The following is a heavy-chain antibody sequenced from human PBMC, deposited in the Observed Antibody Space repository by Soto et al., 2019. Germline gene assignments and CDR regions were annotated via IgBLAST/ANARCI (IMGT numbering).Heavy chain of an antibody. J-gene: IGHJ6*02. Sequence: ASVKVSCKASGYTFTSCGISWVRQAPGQGLEWMGWISAYNGNTNYAQKLQGRVTVTTDTSTSTAYMELRSLRSDDTAVYYCAREREPPYYDFWSGYSQVGGYYYYGMDVWGQGTTVTVSS. CDR2: ISAYNGNT. V-gene: IGHV1-18*01. CDR1: GYTFTSCG. D-gene: IGHD3-3*01. CDR3: AREREPPYYDFWSGYSQVGGYYYYGMDV.